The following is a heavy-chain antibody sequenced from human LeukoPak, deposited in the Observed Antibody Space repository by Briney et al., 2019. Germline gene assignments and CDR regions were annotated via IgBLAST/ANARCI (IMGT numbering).Heavy chain of an antibody. D-gene: IGHD6-13*01. Sequence: PSETLSLTCSVSGGSISGSYWFWIRQPPRKGLEWIGYVYYSGATNYNPSLRSRVTLSVDTSKNQFSLKLNSVTAADTAIYYCAREIPGAGHFDYWGQGALVTVSS. CDR3: AREIPGAGHFDY. CDR1: GGSISGSY. CDR2: VYYSGAT. J-gene: IGHJ4*02. V-gene: IGHV4-59*12.